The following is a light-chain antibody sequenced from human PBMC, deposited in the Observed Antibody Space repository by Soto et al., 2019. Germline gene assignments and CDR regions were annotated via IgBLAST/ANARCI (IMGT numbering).Light chain of an antibody. CDR1: QSISNS. CDR3: QQTFSPPYT. J-gene: IGKJ2*01. V-gene: IGKV1-39*01. CDR2: VAS. Sequence: DIQMTQSLSSLSASVGDSVTITCRASQSISNSLSWYQQKPGKAPKFLIYVASTLQRGVPSRFSGSGSGTDFTLTISSPQPEDFATYYCQQTFSPPYTFGQGTKLEIK.